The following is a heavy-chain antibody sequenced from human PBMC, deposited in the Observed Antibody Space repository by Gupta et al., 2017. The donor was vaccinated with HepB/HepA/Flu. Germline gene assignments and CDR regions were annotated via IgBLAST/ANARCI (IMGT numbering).Heavy chain of an antibody. CDR3: ARGLY. J-gene: IGHJ4*02. CDR2: ISSRSSYI. Sequence: EVQLVESGGGLVKPGGSLRLSCAASGFTFSTYSMNWVRQAPGKGLEWVSSISSRSSYIYYANSVKGRFTISRDNARNSLYLQMDSLRADDTAVFYCARGLYWGQGTLVTVSS. CDR1: GFTFSTYS. V-gene: IGHV3-21*02.